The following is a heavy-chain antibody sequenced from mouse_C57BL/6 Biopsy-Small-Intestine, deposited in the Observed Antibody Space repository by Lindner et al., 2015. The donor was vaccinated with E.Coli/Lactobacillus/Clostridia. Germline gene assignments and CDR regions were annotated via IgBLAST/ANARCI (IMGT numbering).Heavy chain of an antibody. V-gene: IGHV3-8*01. D-gene: IGHD1-1*01. CDR3: ARYSRYGSSPLYWYFDV. CDR2: ISYSGST. CDR1: ATPSPVIT. J-gene: IGHJ1*03. Sequence: VQLQSLDLAWQNLLRLCPSPVLSLATPSPVITGTGSGKFPGNKLEYMGYISYSGSTYYNPSLKSRISITRDTSKNQYYLQLNSVTTEDTATYYCARYSRYGSSPLYWYFDVWGTGTTVTVSS.